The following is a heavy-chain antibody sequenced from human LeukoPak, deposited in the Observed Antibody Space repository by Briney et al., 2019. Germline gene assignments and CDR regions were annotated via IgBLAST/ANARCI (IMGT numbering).Heavy chain of an antibody. V-gene: IGHV4-38-2*01. CDR1: GYSIRTGYY. D-gene: IGHD2/OR15-2a*01. J-gene: IGHJ3*02. CDR3: ARSYFSVGAFDI. Sequence: SETLSLTCDVSGYSIRTGYYWGWARQPPGKDLEWIGSVYHSGSTYYNPSLQSRVNILVDTSKNQFSLSLTSVTAADTAVYYCARSYFSVGAFDIWGQGTMVTVSS. CDR2: VYHSGST.